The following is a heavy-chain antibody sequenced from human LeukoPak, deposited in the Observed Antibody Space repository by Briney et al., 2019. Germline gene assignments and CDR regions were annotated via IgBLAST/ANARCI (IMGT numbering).Heavy chain of an antibody. J-gene: IGHJ4*02. CDR3: AKDNLDDSSGLDFDY. D-gene: IGHD3-22*01. CDR1: GFTFSSYA. CDR2: ISGSGGST. Sequence: QSGGSLRLSCAASGFTFSSYAMSWVRQAPGKGLEWVSAISGSGGSTYYADSVKGRFTISRDNSKNTLYLQMNSLRAEDTAVYYCAKDNLDDSSGLDFDYWGQGTLVTVSS. V-gene: IGHV3-23*01.